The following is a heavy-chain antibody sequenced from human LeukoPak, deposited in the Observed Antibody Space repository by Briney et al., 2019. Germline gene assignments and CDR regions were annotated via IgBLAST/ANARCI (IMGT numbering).Heavy chain of an antibody. CDR3: AKIGSIAAAGTPSFDY. CDR2: ISYDGSNK. V-gene: IGHV3-30*18. CDR1: GFTFSSYG. J-gene: IGHJ4*02. D-gene: IGHD6-13*01. Sequence: PGGSLRLSCAASGFTFSSYGMHWVRQAPGKGLEWVAVISYDGSNKYYADSVKGRFTISRDNSKNTLYLQMNSLRAEDTAVYYCAKIGSIAAAGTPSFDYWGQGTLVNVSS.